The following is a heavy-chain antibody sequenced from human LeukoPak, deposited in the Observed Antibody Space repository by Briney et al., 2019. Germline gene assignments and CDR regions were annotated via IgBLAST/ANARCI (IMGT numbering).Heavy chain of an antibody. V-gene: IGHV4-39*01. CDR3: ANIAAAGPFDY. CDR1: GGSISSSSYY. Sequence: SETLSLTCTVSGGSISSSSYYWGWIRQPPGKGLEWIGSIYYSGSTYYNPSLKSRVTISVDTSKNQFSLKLSSVTAADTAVYYCANIAAAGPFDYWGQGTLVTVSS. CDR2: IYYSGST. D-gene: IGHD6-13*01. J-gene: IGHJ4*02.